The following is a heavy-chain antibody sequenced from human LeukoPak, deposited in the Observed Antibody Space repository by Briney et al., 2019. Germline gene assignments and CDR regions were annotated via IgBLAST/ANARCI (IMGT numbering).Heavy chain of an antibody. V-gene: IGHV1-2*02. Sequence: GASVKVSCKASGYTFTGYYMHWVRQAPGQGLEWMGWINPNSGGTNYAQKFQGRVTMTRDPSISTAYMELSRLRSDDTAVYYCAREDSIAAAGADYWGQGTLVTVSS. CDR1: GYTFTGYY. D-gene: IGHD6-13*01. J-gene: IGHJ4*02. CDR3: AREDSIAAAGADY. CDR2: INPNSGGT.